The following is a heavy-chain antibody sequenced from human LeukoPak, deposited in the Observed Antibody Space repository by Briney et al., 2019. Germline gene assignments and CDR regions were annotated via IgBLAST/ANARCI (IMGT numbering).Heavy chain of an antibody. D-gene: IGHD3-22*01. Sequence: GGSLRLSCAASGFTFSSYSMNWVRQAPGEGLEWVSSISSSSSYIYYADSVKGRFTISRDDSKNTAYLQMNSLKTEDTAVYYCTRGPDYYDSSGLDYWGQGTLVTVSS. V-gene: IGHV3-21*04. CDR1: GFTFSSYS. CDR2: ISSSSSYI. J-gene: IGHJ4*02. CDR3: TRGPDYYDSSGLDY.